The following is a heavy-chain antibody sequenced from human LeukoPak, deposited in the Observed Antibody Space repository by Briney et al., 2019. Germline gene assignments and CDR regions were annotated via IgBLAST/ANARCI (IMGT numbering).Heavy chain of an antibody. CDR3: AKVPDYYHSSGYPQYFQH. D-gene: IGHD3-22*01. CDR1: GFTFSSYA. CDR2: ISGSGGST. J-gene: IGHJ1*01. V-gene: IGHV3-23*01. Sequence: GRSLRLSCAASGFTFSSYAMSWVRQAPGKGLEWVSAISGSGGSTYYADSVKGRFTISRDNSKNTLYLQMNSLRAEDTAVYYCAKVPDYYHSSGYPQYFQHWGQGTLVTVSS.